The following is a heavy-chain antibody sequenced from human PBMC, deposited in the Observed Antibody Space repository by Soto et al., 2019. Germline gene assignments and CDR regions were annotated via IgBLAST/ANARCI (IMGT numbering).Heavy chain of an antibody. CDR2: ISYDGSNK. D-gene: IGHD5-12*01. Sequence: GGSLRLSCAASGFTFSSYGMHWVRQAPGKGLEWVAVISYDGSNKYYADSVKGRFTISRDNSKNTLYLQMNSLRAEDTAVYYCAKVQNPYSGYDFDAFDIWGQGTMVTVSS. J-gene: IGHJ3*02. CDR3: AKVQNPYSGYDFDAFDI. V-gene: IGHV3-30*18. CDR1: GFTFSSYG.